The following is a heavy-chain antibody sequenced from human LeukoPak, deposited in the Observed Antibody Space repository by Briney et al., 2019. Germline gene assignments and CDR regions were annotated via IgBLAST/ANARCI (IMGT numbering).Heavy chain of an antibody. CDR3: ARGAMVFYYGSGSSFDP. D-gene: IGHD3-10*01. Sequence: SETLSLTCAVYGGSFSGYYWSWIRQPPGKGLEWIGEINHSGSTNYNPSLKSRVTISVDTSKNQFSLKLSSVTAADTAVYYCARGAMVFYYGSGSSFDPWGQGTLVTVSS. J-gene: IGHJ5*02. CDR2: INHSGST. V-gene: IGHV4-34*01. CDR1: GGSFSGYY.